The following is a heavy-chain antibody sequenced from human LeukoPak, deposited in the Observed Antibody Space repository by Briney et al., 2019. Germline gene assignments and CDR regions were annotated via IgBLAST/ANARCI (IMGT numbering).Heavy chain of an antibody. CDR3: ARDSPGYYYDSSGCRDY. D-gene: IGHD3-22*01. V-gene: IGHV1-18*01. CDR1: GYTFTSYG. Sequence: ASVKVSCKASGYTFTSYGISWVRQAPGQGLEWMGWISAYNGNTNYAQKLQGRVTMTTVTSTSTAYMELRSLRSDDTAVYYCARDSPGYYYDSSGCRDYWGQGTLVTVSS. CDR2: ISAYNGNT. J-gene: IGHJ4*02.